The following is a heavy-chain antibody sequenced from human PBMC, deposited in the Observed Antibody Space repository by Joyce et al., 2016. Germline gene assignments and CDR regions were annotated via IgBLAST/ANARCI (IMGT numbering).Heavy chain of an antibody. CDR1: GFTVRSNY. CDR2: IYASDRA. V-gene: IGHV3-53*01. CDR3: TGGSNTMIRGVIDY. D-gene: IGHD3-10*01. J-gene: IGHJ4*02. Sequence: EVQLVESGGGLIQPGGSLRLSCAPSGFTVRSNYMSWVRQAPGKGVEWVSVIYASDRAYYADSVKGRFTISRDIYKNTLYLQMNSLRAEDTAVYYCTGGSNTMIRGVIDYWGQGTLVTVSS.